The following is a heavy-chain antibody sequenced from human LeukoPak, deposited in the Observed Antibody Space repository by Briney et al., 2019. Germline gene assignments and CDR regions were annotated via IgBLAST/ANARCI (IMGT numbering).Heavy chain of an antibody. CDR3: AKDRAATGVFDY. CDR1: GFTFSSYG. Sequence: GGSLRLSCGASGFTFSSYGMHWVRQAPGKGLAWVAYIRFDGSDKYYADSVRGRFTISRDNSKTTLYLQMNSLRAEDTALYYCAKDRAATGVFDYWGQVTLVTVSS. D-gene: IGHD6-13*01. CDR2: IRFDGSDK. V-gene: IGHV3-30*02. J-gene: IGHJ4*02.